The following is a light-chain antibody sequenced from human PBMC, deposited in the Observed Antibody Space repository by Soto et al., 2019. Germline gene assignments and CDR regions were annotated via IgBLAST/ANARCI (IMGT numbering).Light chain of an antibody. J-gene: IGKJ2*01. V-gene: IGKV3-11*01. CDR3: QQRSNWPRYT. Sequence: EIVLTQSPATLSLSPGERATLSCRASQSVSRHLAWYQQKPGQAPRLLIYDASNRATGTPARFSGSGSGTDFTLTIGRLEPEYFAVYYCQQRSNWPRYTFGQGTKLEIK. CDR1: QSVSRH. CDR2: DAS.